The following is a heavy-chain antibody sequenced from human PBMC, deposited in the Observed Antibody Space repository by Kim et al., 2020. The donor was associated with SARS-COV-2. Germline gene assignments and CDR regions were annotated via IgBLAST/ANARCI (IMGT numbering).Heavy chain of an antibody. D-gene: IGHD3-16*01. J-gene: IGHJ4*02. CDR3: ARGGTSVGRYLDF. Sequence: YADSVKGRLPIARDSSQNTLYLQMNSLRAEDTAVYYCARGGTSVGRYLDFWGQGTLVTVSS. V-gene: IGHV3-23*01.